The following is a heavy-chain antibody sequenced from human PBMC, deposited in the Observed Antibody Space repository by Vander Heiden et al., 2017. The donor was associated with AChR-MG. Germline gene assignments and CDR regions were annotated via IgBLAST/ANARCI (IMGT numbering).Heavy chain of an antibody. V-gene: IGHV4-34*01. D-gene: IGHD4-17*01. CDR3: AHGDYAGMFGYYYYYMDV. J-gene: IGHJ6*03. Sequence: QVQLQQWGAGLLKPSETLSLTCAVYGGSFSGYYWSWIRQPPGKGLEWIGEINHSGSTNYNPSLKSRVTISVDTSKNQFSLKLSSVTAADTAVYYCAHGDYAGMFGYYYYYMDVWGKGTTVTVSS. CDR1: GGSFSGYY. CDR2: INHSGST.